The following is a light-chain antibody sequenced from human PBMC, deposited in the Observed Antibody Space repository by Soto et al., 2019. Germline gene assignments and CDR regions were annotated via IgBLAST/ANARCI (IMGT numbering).Light chain of an antibody. Sequence: QPVSVSGSPGQSITISCTGTSSDVGGYNYVSWYQHHPGKAPKLMIYDVSNRPSGVSNRFSGSKSGNTASLIISGLQAEDEADYYCSSYTSSSTLSTYVFGTGTKLTVL. CDR2: DVS. CDR1: SSDVGGYNY. J-gene: IGLJ1*01. V-gene: IGLV2-14*03. CDR3: SSYTSSSTLSTYV.